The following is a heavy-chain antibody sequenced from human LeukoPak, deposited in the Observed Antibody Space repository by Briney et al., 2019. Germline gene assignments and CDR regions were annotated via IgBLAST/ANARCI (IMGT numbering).Heavy chain of an antibody. CDR1: GFTFGDYA. CDR2: ISRSGGSI. J-gene: IGHJ4*02. Sequence: GGSLRLSCAASGFTFGDYAMRWIRQAPGKGLEWVSYISRSGGSIYYADSVKGRFTISRDNGKNSLYLQMNILRAEDTAVYYCARGEDWNPVDYWGQGTLVTVSS. V-gene: IGHV3-11*04. CDR3: ARGEDWNPVDY. D-gene: IGHD1-1*01.